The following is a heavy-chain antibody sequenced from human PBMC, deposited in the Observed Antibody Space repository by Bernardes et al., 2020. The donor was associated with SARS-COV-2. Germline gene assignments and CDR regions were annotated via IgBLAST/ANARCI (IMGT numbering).Heavy chain of an antibody. D-gene: IGHD2-15*01. V-gene: IGHV3-7*01. CDR2: IKQDGSEQ. CDR1: GFTFSSYW. CDR3: AREGGRNSGPGY. Sequence: VGSLRLSCAASGFTFSSYWMSWVRQAPGQGLEWVANIKQDGSEQNYVDSVKGRFTISRDNAKNSLYLQMNNLRAEDTAVFYCAREGGRNSGPGYWGQGTLVTVSS. J-gene: IGHJ4*02.